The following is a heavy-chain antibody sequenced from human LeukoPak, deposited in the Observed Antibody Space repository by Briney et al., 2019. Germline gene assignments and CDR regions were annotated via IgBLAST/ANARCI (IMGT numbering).Heavy chain of an antibody. CDR1: GFTFSSYS. J-gene: IGHJ4*02. D-gene: IGHD6-13*01. V-gene: IGHV3-48*01. CDR3: ARDRGIAAAGTGY. CDR2: ISSSSSTI. Sequence: GGSLRLSCAASGFTFSSYSMNWVRQAPGKGLEWVSYISSSSSTIYYADSVKGRFTISGDNAKNSLYLQMNSLRAEDTAVYYCARDRGIAAAGTGYWGQGTLVTVSS.